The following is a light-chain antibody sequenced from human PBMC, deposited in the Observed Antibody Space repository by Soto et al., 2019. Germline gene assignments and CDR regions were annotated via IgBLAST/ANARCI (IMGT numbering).Light chain of an antibody. J-gene: IGLJ3*02. CDR1: SSDVGGYNY. CDR3: SSFTRSSTWL. V-gene: IGLV2-14*01. Sequence: QSALTQPASVSGSPGQSITISCTGTSSDVGGYNYVSWYQQHPGKAPKLMIYEVNNRPAGVSNRFSGSKSGNTASLTISGLQEEDAADYYGSSFTRSSTWLFGGGTKVTVL. CDR2: EVN.